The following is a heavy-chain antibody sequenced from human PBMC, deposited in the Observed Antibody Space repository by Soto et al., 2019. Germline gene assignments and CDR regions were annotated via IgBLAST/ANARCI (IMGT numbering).Heavy chain of an antibody. V-gene: IGHV4-34*01. CDR2: INHSGST. Sequence: QVQLQQWGAGLLKPSETLSLTCAVYGGSFSGYYWSWIRQPPGKGLEWIGEINHSGSTNYNPSLKRRVTIPVDTSTNQFSLKLSSVSAADTAVYYCAREKPYSSSWYHDYWGQGTLVTVSS. CDR3: AREKPYSSSWYHDY. D-gene: IGHD6-13*01. J-gene: IGHJ4*02. CDR1: GGSFSGYY.